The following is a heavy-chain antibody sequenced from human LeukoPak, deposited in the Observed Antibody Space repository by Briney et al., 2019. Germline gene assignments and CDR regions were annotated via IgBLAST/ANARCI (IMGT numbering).Heavy chain of an antibody. CDR2: ISAYNGNT. CDR3: ARVPGPYSSGWPYFYY. J-gene: IGHJ4*02. CDR1: GYTFTSYG. V-gene: IGHV1-18*01. Sequence: ASVKVSCKASGYTFTSYGISWVRQAPGQGLEWMGWISAYNGNTNYAQKLQGRVTMTTDTSTSTAYMELRSLRSDDTAVYYCARVPGPYSSGWPYFYYWGQGTLVTVSS. D-gene: IGHD6-19*01.